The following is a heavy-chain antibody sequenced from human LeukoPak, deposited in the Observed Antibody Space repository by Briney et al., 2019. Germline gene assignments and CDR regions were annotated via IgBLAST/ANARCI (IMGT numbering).Heavy chain of an antibody. CDR1: GFTFSSYV. Sequence: GGSLRLSCAASGFTFSSYVMHWVRQAPGKGLEYVSAISSNGGSTYYANSVKGRFTISRDNSKNIVKLQMGSLRVEDTAVYHCARMTLYGSGTVDWGQGILVTVSS. J-gene: IGHJ4*02. CDR3: ARMTLYGSGTVD. D-gene: IGHD3-10*01. V-gene: IGHV3-64*01. CDR2: ISSNGGST.